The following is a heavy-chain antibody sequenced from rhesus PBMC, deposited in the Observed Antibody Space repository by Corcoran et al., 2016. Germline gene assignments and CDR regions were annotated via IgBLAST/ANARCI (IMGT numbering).Heavy chain of an antibody. CDR2: IYGSGGGT. CDR3: ARSKGVTLFDY. Sequence: QVQLQESGPGLVKPSETLSLTCAVSGGSISDDYYWSWIRQPPGKGLAWIGYIYGSGGGTNYNPSLKNRVTISIDTSKNQFSLKLSSVTAADTAVYYCARSKGVTLFDYWGQGVLVTVSS. J-gene: IGHJ4*01. D-gene: IGHD4-23*01. V-gene: IGHV4-106*01. CDR1: GGSISDDYY.